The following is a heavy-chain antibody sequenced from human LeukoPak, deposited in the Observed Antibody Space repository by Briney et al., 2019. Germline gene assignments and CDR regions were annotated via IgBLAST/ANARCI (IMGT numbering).Heavy chain of an antibody. D-gene: IGHD3-9*01. J-gene: IGHJ4*02. Sequence: GGSLRLSCAASGFTFSGYWMHWVRQAPGKGLVWVSRINSNGSSTSYADSVKGRFTISRDNAKNTLYLQMNSLRAEDTAVYYCASIYYDIRVDWGQGTLVTVSS. CDR2: INSNGSST. CDR1: GFTFSGYW. CDR3: ASIYYDIRVD. V-gene: IGHV3-74*01.